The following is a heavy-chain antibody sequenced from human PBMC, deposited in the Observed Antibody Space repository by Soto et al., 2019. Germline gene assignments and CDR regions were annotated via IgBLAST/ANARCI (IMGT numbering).Heavy chain of an antibody. CDR2: IIPIFGTT. CDR3: ARGLYCGGGCYSHFDY. Sequence: VQLVQSGAEVKKPGSSVKVSCKASGGTFSNYAFIWVRQAPGQGLDWMGGIIPIFGTTDYGQRFQGRVTITAGESTNTAYMELSSLRSDDTAVYYCARGLYCGGGCYSHFDYWGQGTLVTVSS. D-gene: IGHD2-21*02. J-gene: IGHJ4*02. V-gene: IGHV1-69*01. CDR1: GGTFSNYA.